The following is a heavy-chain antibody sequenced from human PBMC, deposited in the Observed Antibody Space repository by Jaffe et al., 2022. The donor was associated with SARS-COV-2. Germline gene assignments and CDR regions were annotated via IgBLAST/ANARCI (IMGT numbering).Heavy chain of an antibody. D-gene: IGHD3-10*01. V-gene: IGHV7-4-1*02. CDR2: INTHTGNP. CDR3: ARQAVGLLFDY. J-gene: IGHJ4*02. CDR1: GYTFTHYP. Sequence: QVQLVQSGSELRKPGASVKVSCKASGYTFTHYPINWVRQAPGQGLEWMGWINTHTGNPTYAQDFTGRFVFSLDTSLSTAYLEINSLKAEDTAIYYCARQAVGLLFDYWGRGTLVTVSS.